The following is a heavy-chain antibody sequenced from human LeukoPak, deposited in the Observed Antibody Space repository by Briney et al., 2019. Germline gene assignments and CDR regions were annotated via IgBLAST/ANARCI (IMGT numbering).Heavy chain of an antibody. J-gene: IGHJ5*02. CDR1: GYTFTSYA. CDR2: INAGNGNT. V-gene: IGHV1-3*01. Sequence: ASVKVSCKASGYTFTSYAMNWVRQAPGQRLEWMGWINAGNGNTKYSQKFQGRVTITRDTSASTAYMELSSLRSEDTAVYYCARDGTEGGWFDPWGQGTLVTVSS. CDR3: ARDGTEGGWFDP. D-gene: IGHD1-1*01.